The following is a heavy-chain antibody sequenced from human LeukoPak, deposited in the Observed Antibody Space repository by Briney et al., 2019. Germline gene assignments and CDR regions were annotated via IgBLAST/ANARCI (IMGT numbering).Heavy chain of an antibody. V-gene: IGHV4-34*01. CDR3: ARGLWGIIVANITHFDY. J-gene: IGHJ4*02. CDR1: GGSFSGDY. D-gene: IGHD5-12*01. Sequence: SETLSVTCAVHGGSFSGDYWRWIRETPGKGGEWGGEIKERGSTNYNPSLKSRVTISVETTKNQFSLKLSSVTAADTAVYYCARGLWGIIVANITHFDYWGQGTLVTVSS. CDR2: IKERGST.